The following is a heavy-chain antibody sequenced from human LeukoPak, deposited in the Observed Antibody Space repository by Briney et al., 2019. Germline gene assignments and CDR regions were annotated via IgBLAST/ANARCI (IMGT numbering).Heavy chain of an antibody. CDR3: ARGRYCSGGSCYPSWFDP. CDR1: GGSISSYY. CDR2: IYTSGST. V-gene: IGHV4-4*07. D-gene: IGHD2-15*01. Sequence: SETLSLTCTVSGGSISSYYWSWIRQPAGKGLEWIGRIYTSGSTNYNPSLKSRVTMSVDTSKNQFSLKLSSVTAADTAVYYCARGRYCSGGSCYPSWFDPWGQGTLVTVSS. J-gene: IGHJ5*02.